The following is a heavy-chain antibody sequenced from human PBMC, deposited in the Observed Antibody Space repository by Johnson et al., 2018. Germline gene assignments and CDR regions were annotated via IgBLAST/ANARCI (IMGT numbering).Heavy chain of an antibody. J-gene: IGHJ3*02. CDR3: ARGVGYVPFPVPLDVFDI. CDR1: GFAFSTYD. V-gene: IGHV3-13*01. Sequence: VQLVESGGGLVHPGGSLRLSCAASGFAFSTYDMHWVRQTTGKGLEWVSAIGTKGDTYYPGSVKGRFTISREDAKHSLYLQRNSLGAGDTALYYCARGVGYVPFPVPLDVFDIWGQGTMVTFSS. D-gene: IGHD2-2*01. CDR2: IGTKGDT.